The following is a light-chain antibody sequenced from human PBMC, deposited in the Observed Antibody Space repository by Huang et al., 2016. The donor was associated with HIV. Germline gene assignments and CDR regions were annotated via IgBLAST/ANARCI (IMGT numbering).Light chain of an antibody. Sequence: DIQMTQSPSSLSASVGDRVTITCQASQDISNYLSWYQHNPGRATKPLIFCASSVGTGVRSRCSGSGSGTYFTLTSASLQPGDVATYYCQHYDDPYTFGQGTKLEIK. V-gene: IGKV1-33*01. CDR3: QHYDDPYT. CDR2: CAS. CDR1: QDISNY. J-gene: IGKJ2*01.